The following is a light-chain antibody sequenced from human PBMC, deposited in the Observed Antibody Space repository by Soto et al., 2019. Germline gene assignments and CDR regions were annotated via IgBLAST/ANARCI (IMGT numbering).Light chain of an antibody. Sequence: EIVMAQSPATLSVYPGERATLSCRASQSVSSNLAWYQQKPGQAPRLLIYGASTRATGIPARFSGSGSGTEFTLTISSLQYEDFAVYYCQQYNNWPLTLGGGTKADIK. V-gene: IGKV3-15*01. CDR1: QSVSSN. CDR2: GAS. CDR3: QQYNNWPLT. J-gene: IGKJ4*01.